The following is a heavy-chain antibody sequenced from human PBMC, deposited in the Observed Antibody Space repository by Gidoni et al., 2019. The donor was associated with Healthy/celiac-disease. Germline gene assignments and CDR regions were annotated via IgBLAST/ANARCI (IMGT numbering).Heavy chain of an antibody. J-gene: IGHJ5*02. CDR3: ARGDCSSTSCYSGITGTTRGWFDP. V-gene: IGHV4-31*03. Sequence: QVHLQESGPGLVKPSQTLPLPCPVSGGSISSGGYYWTWIRQHPGKGLEWIGYIYDSGRTYYNPSLESRVTISVDTSKNQFSLKRSSVTAADTAVYYCARGDCSSTSCYSGITGTTRGWFDPWGQGTLVTVSS. D-gene: IGHD2-2*02. CDR1: GGSISSGGYY. CDR2: IYDSGRT.